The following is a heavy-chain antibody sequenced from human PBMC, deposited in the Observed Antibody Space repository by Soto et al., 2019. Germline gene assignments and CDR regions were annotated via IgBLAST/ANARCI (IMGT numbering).Heavy chain of an antibody. V-gene: IGHV3-30*18. CDR2: ISYDGSNK. Sequence: QVQLVESGGGVVQPGRSLRLSCAASGFTFSSYGMHWVRQAPGKGLEWVAVISYDGSNKYYADSVKGRFTISRDNSKNKLYLKMNSLRAEDTAVYYCAKENGAYVIALYSYYLDVWGKGTTVTVSS. D-gene: IGHD4-17*01. J-gene: IGHJ6*03. CDR1: GFTFSSYG. CDR3: AKENGAYVIALYSYYLDV.